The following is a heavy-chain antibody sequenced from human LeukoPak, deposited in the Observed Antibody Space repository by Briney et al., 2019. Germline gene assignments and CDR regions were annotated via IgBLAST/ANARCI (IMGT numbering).Heavy chain of an antibody. V-gene: IGHV3-23*01. J-gene: IGHJ4*02. CDR3: AGAVAGPFDF. CDR2: ISGSGGST. D-gene: IGHD6-19*01. Sequence: GGSLRLSCAASGFTFSDYALGWVRQAPGRGLEWVSAISGSGGSTYYADSVKGRFTISRDNAKNSLYLQMNSLRAEDTAVYYCAGAVAGPFDFWGQGTLVTVSS. CDR1: GFTFSDYA.